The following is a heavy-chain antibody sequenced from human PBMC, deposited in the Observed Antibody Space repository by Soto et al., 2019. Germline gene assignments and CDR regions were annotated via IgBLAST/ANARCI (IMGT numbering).Heavy chain of an antibody. CDR2: ISYDGSNK. Sequence: QVQLVESGGGVVQPGRSLRLSCAASGFTFSSYGMHWVRQAPGKGLEWVAVISYDGSNKYYADSVKGRFTISRDNSKNTLYLQMNSLRAEDTAVYYCARQSASSSSALYYYYGMDVWGQGTTVTVSS. CDR3: ARQSASSSSALYYYYGMDV. CDR1: GFTFSSYG. V-gene: IGHV3-30*03. J-gene: IGHJ6*02. D-gene: IGHD6-6*01.